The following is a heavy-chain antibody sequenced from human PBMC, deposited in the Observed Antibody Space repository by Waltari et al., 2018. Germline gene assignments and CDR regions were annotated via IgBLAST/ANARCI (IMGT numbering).Heavy chain of an antibody. CDR2: INPDGNTI. D-gene: IGHD2-15*01. CDR3: VRDFGGNLDS. J-gene: IGHJ4*02. CDR1: RFTVSRYW. Sequence: EVQVVESGGGLVQPGGSLRLSCAASRFTVSRYWMHWVRQAPGKGLVWVSRINPDGNTINYADSVRGRCTSSRDSARNTLYLQMNSLRADDTAVYYCVRDFGGNLDSWGQGTLVTVSS. V-gene: IGHV3-74*01.